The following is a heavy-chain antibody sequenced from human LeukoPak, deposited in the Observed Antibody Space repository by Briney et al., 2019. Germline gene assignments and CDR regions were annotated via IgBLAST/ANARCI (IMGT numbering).Heavy chain of an antibody. Sequence: PSETLSLTCTVSGGSISSHYWSWIRQPPAKGLERIGYIYYSGSTNYNPSLKSRVTISVDTSKTQFSLKLSSVTAADTAVYYCARAVGRDGYSLFDYWGQGTLVTVSS. V-gene: IGHV4-59*11. J-gene: IGHJ4*02. CDR2: IYYSGST. CDR3: ARAVGRDGYSLFDY. CDR1: GGSISSHY. D-gene: IGHD5-24*01.